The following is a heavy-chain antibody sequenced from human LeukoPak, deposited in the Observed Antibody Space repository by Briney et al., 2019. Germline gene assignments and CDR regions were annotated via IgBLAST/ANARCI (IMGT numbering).Heavy chain of an antibody. CDR1: GFTFSSYA. J-gene: IGHJ6*02. V-gene: IGHV3-23*01. CDR3: AKDLRVGG. Sequence: GGSLRLSCAASGFTFSSYAMNWVRQAPGKGLEWVSSITSTGGSTYYADSVEGRFTISRDNSKNTLYLQMNSLRAEDTAVYYCAKDLRVGGWGQGTTVTVSS. CDR2: ITSTGGST.